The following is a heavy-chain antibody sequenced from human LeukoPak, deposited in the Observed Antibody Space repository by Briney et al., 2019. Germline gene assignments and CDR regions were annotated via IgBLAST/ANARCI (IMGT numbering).Heavy chain of an antibody. CDR3: ARDPGTIFDVLNYHFDY. CDR1: GFTFSSYV. V-gene: IGHV3-30-3*01. Sequence: GGSLRLSCAASGFTFSSYVMRWVRQTPGKGLEWVAILSSDGVNKRYADSVQGRFTISRDNFKNTLYPQMSSLTAEDTAIYYCARDPGTIFDVLNYHFDYWGQGTLVTVSS. D-gene: IGHD3-3*01. CDR2: LSSDGVNK. J-gene: IGHJ4*02.